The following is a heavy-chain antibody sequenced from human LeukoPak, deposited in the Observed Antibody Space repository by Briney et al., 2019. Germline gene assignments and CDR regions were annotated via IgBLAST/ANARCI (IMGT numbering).Heavy chain of an antibody. CDR1: GFTFDDYA. V-gene: IGHV3-9*01. D-gene: IGHD4-17*01. CDR2: ISWNSGSI. CDR3: AKAGGSVTTRSHFDY. J-gene: IGHJ4*02. Sequence: RTGGSLRLSCAASGFTFDDYAMPWVRQAPGKGLEWVSGISWNSGSIGYADSVKGRFTISRDNAKNSLYLQMNSLRAEGTALYYCAKAGGSVTTRSHFDYWGQGTLVTVSS.